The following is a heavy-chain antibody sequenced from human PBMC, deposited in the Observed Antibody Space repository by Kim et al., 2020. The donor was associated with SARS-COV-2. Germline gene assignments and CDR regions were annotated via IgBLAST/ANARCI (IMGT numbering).Heavy chain of an antibody. Sequence: GGSLRLSCAASGFTFSSHWMHWVRQAPGKGLVWVSRINSDGSTISYADSVKGRFTISRDNAKNTLYLQMNSLRAEETAVYYCARRQFTSGWYYFDYWGQGTLSPSPQ. CDR3: ARRQFTSGWYYFDY. V-gene: IGHV3-74*01. CDR2: INSDGSTI. CDR1: GFTFSSHW. D-gene: IGHD6-19*01. J-gene: IGHJ4*02.